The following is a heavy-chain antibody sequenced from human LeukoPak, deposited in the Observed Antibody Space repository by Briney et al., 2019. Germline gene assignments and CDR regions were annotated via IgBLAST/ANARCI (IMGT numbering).Heavy chain of an antibody. CDR2: ISSSSSYI. CDR3: TRGSEWSSGVSDY. Sequence: GGSLRLSCAASGFTFSSYSMNWVRQAPGKGLEWVSSISSSSSYIYYADSVKGRFTISRDNAKNSLYLQMNSLRAEDTAVYYCTRGSEWSSGVSDYWGQGTLVTVSS. V-gene: IGHV3-21*01. D-gene: IGHD3-3*01. J-gene: IGHJ4*02. CDR1: GFTFSSYS.